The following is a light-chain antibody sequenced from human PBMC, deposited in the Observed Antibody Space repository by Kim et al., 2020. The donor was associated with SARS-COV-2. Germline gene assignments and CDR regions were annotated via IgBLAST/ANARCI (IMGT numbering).Light chain of an antibody. V-gene: IGKV3-20*01. J-gene: IGKJ1*01. Sequence: SPGERATLSCRASQSVRSSYFAWNQQKPGQAPRLLIYASSSRATGIPVRFSGSGSATDFTLTISSLEPEDFAVYYCQQYASSPWTFGQGTKVDIK. CDR3: QQYASSPWT. CDR2: ASS. CDR1: QSVRSSY.